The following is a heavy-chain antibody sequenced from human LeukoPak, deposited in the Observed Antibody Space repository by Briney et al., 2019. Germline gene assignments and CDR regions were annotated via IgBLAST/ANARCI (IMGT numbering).Heavy chain of an antibody. Sequence: PGGSLRLSCAASGFTFNNFWMSWVRQAPGKGLEWVANIGEDGSEKYHVASVRGRFTISRDNVKDSLYLQMSSLRAEDTAVYYCARDRYFPNDYWGQGTLVTVSS. J-gene: IGHJ4*02. V-gene: IGHV3-7*03. CDR3: ARDRYFPNDY. CDR2: IGEDGSEK. D-gene: IGHD3-16*02. CDR1: GFTFNNFW.